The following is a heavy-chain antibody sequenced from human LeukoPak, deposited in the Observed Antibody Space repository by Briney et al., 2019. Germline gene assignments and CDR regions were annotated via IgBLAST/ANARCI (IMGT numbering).Heavy chain of an antibody. CDR1: GFTFSDSW. CDR3: ARLRKDYDFWSGYYLDY. V-gene: IGHV3-11*01. CDR2: ISSSGSTI. J-gene: IGHJ4*02. Sequence: GGSLRLSCAASGFTFSDSWMSWVRQAPGKGLEWVSYISSSGSTIYYADSVKGRFTISRDNAKNSLYLQMNSLRAEDTAVYYCARLRKDYDFWSGYYLDYWGQGTLVTVSS. D-gene: IGHD3-3*01.